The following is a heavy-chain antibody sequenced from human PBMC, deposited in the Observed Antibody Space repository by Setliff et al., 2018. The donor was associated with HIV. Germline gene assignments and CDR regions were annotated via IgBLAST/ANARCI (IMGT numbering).Heavy chain of an antibody. V-gene: IGHV4-61*09. CDR1: GGSISSGIYY. Sequence: SETLSLTCTVSGGSISSGIYYWIWNRQPAGKGLEWIGHVYTTGGTNYNPSLESRLTISVDTSRNQFSLRLSSVTAADTAVYYCARAPTGVTNAFDIWGQGTMVTVSS. J-gene: IGHJ3*02. CDR2: VYTTGGT. D-gene: IGHD2-8*02. CDR3: ARAPTGVTNAFDI.